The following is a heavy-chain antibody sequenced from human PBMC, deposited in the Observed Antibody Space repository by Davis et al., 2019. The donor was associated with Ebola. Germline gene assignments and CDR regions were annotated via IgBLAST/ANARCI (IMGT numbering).Heavy chain of an antibody. Sequence: SETLSLTCAVSGGSISSGGYSWSWIRQPPGKGLEWIGYIYHSWSTYYNPSLKSRVTISVDTSKNQFSLKLSSVTAADTAVYYCAREGVYCSSTSCPYWYFDLWGRGTLVTVSS. CDR3: AREGVYCSSTSCPYWYFDL. CDR1: GGSISSGGYS. D-gene: IGHD2-2*01. V-gene: IGHV4-30-2*01. CDR2: IYHSWST. J-gene: IGHJ2*01.